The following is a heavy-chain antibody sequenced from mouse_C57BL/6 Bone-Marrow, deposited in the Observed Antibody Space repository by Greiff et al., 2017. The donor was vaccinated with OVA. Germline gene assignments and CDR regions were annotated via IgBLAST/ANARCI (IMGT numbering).Heavy chain of an antibody. J-gene: IGHJ1*03. CDR2: IDPSDSYT. CDR3: ARWSYYGKAYCYV. Sequence: QVQLQQPGAELVMPGASVKLSCKASGYTFTSYWMHWVKQRPGQGLEWIGEIDPSDSYTNYNQKFKGKSTLTVDKSSSTAYMQLSSLTSKDSAVYYCARWSYYGKAYCYVWGTGTATTVTA. D-gene: IGHD2-1*01. CDR1: GYTFTSYW. V-gene: IGHV1-69*01.